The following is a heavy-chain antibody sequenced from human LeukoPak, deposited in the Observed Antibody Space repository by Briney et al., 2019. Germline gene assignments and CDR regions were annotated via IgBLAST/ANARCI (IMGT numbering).Heavy chain of an antibody. V-gene: IGHV3-73*01. Sequence: GGSLRLSCAASEFTFSSYSMNWVRQASGKGLEWVGRIRSTANGYATAYAASVKGRFIISRDDSKNTAYLQMDSLKTEDTAVYYCTGNYYGSGSYADFDYWGQGTLVTVSS. CDR1: EFTFSSYS. CDR2: IRSTANGYAT. J-gene: IGHJ4*02. D-gene: IGHD3-10*01. CDR3: TGNYYGSGSYADFDY.